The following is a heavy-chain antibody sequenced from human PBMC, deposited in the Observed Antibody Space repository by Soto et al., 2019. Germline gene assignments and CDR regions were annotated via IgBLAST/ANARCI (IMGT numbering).Heavy chain of an antibody. J-gene: IGHJ4*02. CDR2: ISPIFGTP. CDR1: GGTFSSYT. V-gene: IGHV1-69*01. Sequence: QVQLVQSGAEVKKPGSSVTVSCKASGGTFSSYTISWVRPAPGQGLEWMAGISPIFGTPIYAQQFQDRVTVTADDSTMTAYMEMNRLTSEDTAVYYCARVVVGSRLSLDYWGQGTLVTISS. CDR3: ARVVVGSRLSLDY. D-gene: IGHD1-26*01.